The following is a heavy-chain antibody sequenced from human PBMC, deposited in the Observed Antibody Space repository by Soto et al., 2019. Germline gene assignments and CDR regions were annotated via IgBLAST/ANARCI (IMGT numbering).Heavy chain of an antibody. Sequence: QVQLQQWGAGLLKPSETLSLTCAVYGGSFSGYYWSWIRQPPGKGLEYIGEINHSGSTNYNPSLKSRVTISVDTSKNQFSLKLSSVTAADTAVYYCARSYGGNSGTFDFWGLGTLVTVSS. CDR1: GGSFSGYY. J-gene: IGHJ4*02. D-gene: IGHD4-17*01. CDR3: ARSYGGNSGTFDF. V-gene: IGHV4-34*01. CDR2: INHSGST.